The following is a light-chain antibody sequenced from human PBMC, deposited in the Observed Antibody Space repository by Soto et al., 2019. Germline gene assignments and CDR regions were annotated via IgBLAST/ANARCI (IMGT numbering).Light chain of an antibody. Sequence: EIVLTQSPGTLSLSPGDRATLSCRASQSVSSNYLAWYQQKPGQAPRLLISGASTRAAGISDRFRGSGSGTEFTLTISSLRSEDSAIYYCQQYFEWPPMTFGQGTKVDIK. CDR2: GAS. CDR1: QSVSSN. CDR3: QQYFEWPPMT. J-gene: IGKJ1*01. V-gene: IGKV3-15*01.